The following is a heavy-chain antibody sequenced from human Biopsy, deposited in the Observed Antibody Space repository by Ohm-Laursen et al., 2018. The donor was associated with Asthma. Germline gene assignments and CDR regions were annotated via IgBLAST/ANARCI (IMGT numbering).Heavy chain of an antibody. J-gene: IGHJ4*02. Sequence: SLRLSCAASGFTFSNFGMHWLRQAPGKGLDWVAVISFDGSNKNYTDSVKGRFTISRDNSRNTLHLQMNSRRAEDTAVYYCAKDVFPGWELRRGPDYWGQGTLVTVSS. CDR1: GFTFSNFG. CDR2: ISFDGSNK. CDR3: AKDVFPGWELRRGPDY. V-gene: IGHV3-30*18. D-gene: IGHD1-26*01.